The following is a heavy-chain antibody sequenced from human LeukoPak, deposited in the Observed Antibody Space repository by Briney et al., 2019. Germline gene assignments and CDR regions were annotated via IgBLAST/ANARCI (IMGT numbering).Heavy chain of an antibody. CDR1: GFTFSSYS. CDR2: INHNGNVN. J-gene: IGHJ4*02. V-gene: IGHV3-7*01. CDR3: ASGSSGYRFDY. D-gene: IGHD3-22*01. Sequence: GGSLRLSCAASGFTFSSYSMNWVRQAPGKGLEWVASINHNGNVNYYVDSVKGRFTISRDNSKNTLYLQMNSLRAEDTAVYYCASGSSGYRFDYWGQGTLVTVSS.